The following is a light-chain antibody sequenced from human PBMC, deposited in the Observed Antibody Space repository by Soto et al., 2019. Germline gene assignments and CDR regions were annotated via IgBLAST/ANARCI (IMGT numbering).Light chain of an antibody. CDR2: DTS. CDR1: QTVSSK. J-gene: IGKJ1*01. V-gene: IGKV3-11*01. Sequence: EIVVTPSPATLSSSSGDRATLSCRASQTVSSKIAWYQHKPGQAPRLLIYDTSNRATGIPARFSGSGSVTDFTLTISSLEPEDFAVYYCHQRKSWPRTFGQGTKVDIK. CDR3: HQRKSWPRT.